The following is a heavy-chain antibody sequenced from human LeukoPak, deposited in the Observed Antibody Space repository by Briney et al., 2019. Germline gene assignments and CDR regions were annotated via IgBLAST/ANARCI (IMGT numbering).Heavy chain of an antibody. CDR3: ARVDMIVNWFDP. Sequence: GGSLRLSCAASGFTVSSNYMSWVRQAPGKGLEWVSVIYSGGSTYYADSVKGRFTISRDNSKNTLYLQMNSLRAEDTAVYYCARVDMIVNWFDPWGQGTLVTVSP. D-gene: IGHD3-22*01. J-gene: IGHJ5*02. CDR1: GFTVSSNY. CDR2: IYSGGST. V-gene: IGHV3-53*01.